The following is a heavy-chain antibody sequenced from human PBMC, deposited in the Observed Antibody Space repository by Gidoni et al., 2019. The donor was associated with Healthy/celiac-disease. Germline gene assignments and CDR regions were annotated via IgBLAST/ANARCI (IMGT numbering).Heavy chain of an antibody. Sequence: EVPLVESGGGLVKPGGSLRRSCAASGFTFSSYSMNWVRQAPGKGLEWVSSISSSSSYRYYADSVKGRFTISRDNAKNSLYLQMNSLRAEDTAVYYCARDARNDAFDIWGQGTMVTVSS. CDR3: ARDARNDAFDI. CDR2: ISSSSSYR. V-gene: IGHV3-21*01. CDR1: GFTFSSYS. J-gene: IGHJ3*02.